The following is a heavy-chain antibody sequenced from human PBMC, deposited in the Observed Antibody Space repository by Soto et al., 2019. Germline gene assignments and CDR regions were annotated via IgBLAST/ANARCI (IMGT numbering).Heavy chain of an antibody. V-gene: IGHV1-18*01. J-gene: IGHJ6*02. CDR1: GYTFTSYG. Sequence: ASVKVSCKASGYTFTSYGISWVRQAPGQGLEWMGWISAYNANTNYAQKLQGRVTMTTDTSTTTAYMELRSLRSDDTAVYYCARGGLRYFDWLRSYYYYGMNVWGQGTTVTVSS. D-gene: IGHD3-9*01. CDR2: ISAYNANT. CDR3: ARGGLRYFDWLRSYYYYGMNV.